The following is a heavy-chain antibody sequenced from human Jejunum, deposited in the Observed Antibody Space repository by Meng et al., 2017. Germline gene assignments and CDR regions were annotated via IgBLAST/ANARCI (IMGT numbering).Heavy chain of an antibody. J-gene: IGHJ4*02. CDR1: GYTFTDYY. V-gene: IGHV1-2*06. D-gene: IGHD4-23*01. CDR3: ARRAGDTVVSFDY. Sequence: ASVKVSCKASGYTFTDYYMHWVRQAPGQGLEWMGRIIPKSGGTNYAQKFQGRVTMTRDTSISTAYMELSRLRSDDTAVYYCARRAGDTVVSFDYWGQGTRVTVSS. CDR2: IIPKSGGT.